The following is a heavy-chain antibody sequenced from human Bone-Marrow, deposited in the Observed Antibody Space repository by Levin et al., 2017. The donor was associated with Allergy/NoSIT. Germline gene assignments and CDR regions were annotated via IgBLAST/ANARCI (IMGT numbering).Heavy chain of an antibody. CDR1: GDSISSGVYF. J-gene: IGHJ1*01. D-gene: IGHD2-21*01. Sequence: PSETLSLTCTVSGDSISSGVYFWGWIRQSPGKGLEWIGSIYYTGSTYYNPSLKSRVTISVDTPKNQFSLKVSSVTAADTAVYYCARHVASDARGQRYFQNWGQGTLVSVSS. CDR3: ARHVASDARGQRYFQN. V-gene: IGHV4-39*01. CDR2: IYYTGST.